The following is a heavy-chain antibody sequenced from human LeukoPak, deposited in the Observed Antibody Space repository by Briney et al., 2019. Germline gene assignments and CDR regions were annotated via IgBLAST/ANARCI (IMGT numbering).Heavy chain of an antibody. Sequence: GGSLRLSCAASGFTFSSYAMHWVRQAPGKGLEWVSSISGSSGTTYYADSVKGRFTISRDNSKDTLYLQMNSLRAEETAKYYCARGKFWGALDVWGQGTVVTVSS. J-gene: IGHJ3*01. CDR1: GFTFSSYA. D-gene: IGHD3-16*01. CDR3: ARGKFWGALDV. CDR2: ISGSSGTT. V-gene: IGHV3-23*01.